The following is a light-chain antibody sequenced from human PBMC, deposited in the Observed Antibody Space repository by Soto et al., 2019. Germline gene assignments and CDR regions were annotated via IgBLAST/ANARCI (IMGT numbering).Light chain of an antibody. CDR1: QTISSW. V-gene: IGKV1-5*03. J-gene: IGKJ5*01. CDR3: QQYGSSPVT. CDR2: KAS. Sequence: ILWTQSPSSLSASVGDRVTITCRASQTISSWLAWYQQTQGQAPKLXIYKASTLTSGVPSRFSGSGSGTDFTLTISRLEPEDFAVYYCQQYGSSPVTFGQGTRLEIK.